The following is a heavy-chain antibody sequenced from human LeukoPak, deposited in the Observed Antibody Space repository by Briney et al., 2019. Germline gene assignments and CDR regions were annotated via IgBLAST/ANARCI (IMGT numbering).Heavy chain of an antibody. D-gene: IGHD2-2*01. CDR1: GFTFSDYY. CDR2: ISSSGSTI. J-gene: IGHJ4*02. CDR3: AKGLYCSSTSCRSNYFDY. V-gene: IGHV3-11*01. Sequence: PGGSLRLSCAASGFTFSDYYMSWIRQAPGKGLEWVSYISSSGSTIYYADSVKGRFTISRDNSKNTLYLQMNSLRAEDTAVYYCAKGLYCSSTSCRSNYFDYWGQGTLVTVSS.